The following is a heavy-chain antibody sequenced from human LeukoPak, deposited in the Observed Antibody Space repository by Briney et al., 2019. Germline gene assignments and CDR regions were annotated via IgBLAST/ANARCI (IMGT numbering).Heavy chain of an antibody. CDR2: IYYSGRT. J-gene: IGHJ3*02. CDR1: GGSISSSSYY. V-gene: IGHV4-39*01. Sequence: SETLSLTCTVCGGSISSSSYYWGWIRQPPGKGLEWIGSIYYSGRTYYNPSLKSRVTISVDTSKNQFSLKLSSVTAADTAVYYCAIGHIPVVFDIWGQGTMVTVSS. CDR3: AIGHIPVVFDI. D-gene: IGHD2-21*01.